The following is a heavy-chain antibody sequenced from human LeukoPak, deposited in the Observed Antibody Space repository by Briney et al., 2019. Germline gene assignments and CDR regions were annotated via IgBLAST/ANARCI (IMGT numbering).Heavy chain of an antibody. D-gene: IGHD4-17*01. CDR3: AKEATVTPGNVNWFDT. CDR1: GFTFSSYA. CDR2: IRDSAYRT. V-gene: IGHV3-23*01. J-gene: IGHJ5*02. Sequence: GGSLRLSCAASGFTFSSYAMSWVRQAPGKGLEWVSSIRDSAYRTYYADSVKGRFTISRDNSKNRLYLKMNSLRAEDTGVYYCAKEATVTPGNVNWFDTWGQGTLVTVSS.